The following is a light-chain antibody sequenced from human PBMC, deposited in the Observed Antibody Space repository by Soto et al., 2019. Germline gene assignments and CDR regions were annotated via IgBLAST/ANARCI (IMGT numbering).Light chain of an antibody. Sequence: DIQMTQSPSTLSASVGDRVTITCRASQTISTWLAWYQQKPGKAPKLLIYDASTLESGVPSRFSGSGSGTEFTLTISSLQPDDFGTYYCQQHNSYSYTFGQGTKLEIK. V-gene: IGKV1-5*01. CDR2: DAS. CDR1: QTISTW. J-gene: IGKJ2*01. CDR3: QQHNSYSYT.